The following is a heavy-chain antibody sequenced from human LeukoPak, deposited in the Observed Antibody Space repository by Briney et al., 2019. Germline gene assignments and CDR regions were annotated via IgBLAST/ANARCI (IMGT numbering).Heavy chain of an antibody. Sequence: ASVKVSCKASGYTFTGYYMHWVRQAPGQGLEWMGRINPNSGGTNYAQKFQGRVTMTRDTSISTAYMELSRLRSDDTAVYYCAREREPYGSGSYFVTNWFDPWGQGTLVTVSS. D-gene: IGHD3-10*01. CDR1: GYTFTGYY. J-gene: IGHJ5*02. V-gene: IGHV1-2*06. CDR2: INPNSGGT. CDR3: AREREPYGSGSYFVTNWFDP.